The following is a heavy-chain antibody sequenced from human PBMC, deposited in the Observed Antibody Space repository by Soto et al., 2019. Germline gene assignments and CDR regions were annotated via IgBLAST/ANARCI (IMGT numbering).Heavy chain of an antibody. V-gene: IGHV1-3*01. D-gene: IGHD4-4*01. Sequence: ASVKVSCKTSGYTFTSYAIHWVRQAPGQRLEWMGWINADNGDTKYSQKFSGRVTITRDTSANTAFMELSSLRAEDTAMYYCARELQGLYYFDFWGQGTLVTVSS. CDR2: INADNGDT. CDR3: ARELQGLYYFDF. CDR1: GYTFTSYA. J-gene: IGHJ4*02.